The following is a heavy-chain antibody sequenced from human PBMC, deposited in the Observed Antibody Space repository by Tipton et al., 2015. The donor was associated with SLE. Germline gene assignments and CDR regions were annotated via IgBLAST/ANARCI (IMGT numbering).Heavy chain of an antibody. CDR1: GASINSGDFY. CDR2: MFFSGST. D-gene: IGHD2-21*01. Sequence: GLVKPSETLSVTCSVSGASINSGDFYCGWIRQTPGKGLEWIGSMFFSGSTYYNPSLKSRVTLSVDPSKNQFSLILTSVTAADTAVYYCARFAYCGNNCWYYFDYWGQGTLVTVSS. J-gene: IGHJ4*02. V-gene: IGHV4-39*07. CDR3: ARFAYCGNNCWYYFDY.